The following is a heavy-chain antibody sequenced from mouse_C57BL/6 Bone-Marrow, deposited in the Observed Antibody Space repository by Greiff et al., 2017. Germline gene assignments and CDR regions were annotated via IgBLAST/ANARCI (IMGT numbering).Heavy chain of an antibody. CDR2: INPSSGYP. V-gene: IGHV1-7*01. CDR1: GYTFTSYW. D-gene: IGHD2-3*01. J-gene: IGHJ1*03. Sequence: VQLVESGAELAKPGASVKLSCKASGYTFTSYWMHWVKQRPGQGLEWIGYINPSSGYPKYNQKFKDKATLTADKSSSTAYMQLSSLTYDDSAVYYCARWDDGYYGSYWYFDVWGTGTTVTVSS. CDR3: ARWDDGYYGSYWYFDV.